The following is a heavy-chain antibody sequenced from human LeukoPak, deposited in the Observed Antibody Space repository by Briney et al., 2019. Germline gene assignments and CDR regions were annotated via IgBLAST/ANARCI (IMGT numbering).Heavy chain of an antibody. CDR3: ARASTYYDFINYYYMDV. CDR1: GFTFSDYY. V-gene: IGHV3-11*04. D-gene: IGHD3-3*01. CDR2: ISSSGSTI. Sequence: PGGSLRLSCAASGFTFSDYYMSWIRQAPGKGLEWVSYISSSGSTIYYADSVKGRFTISRDNAKNSLYLQMNSLRAEDTAVYYCARASTYYDFINYYYMDVWGKGTTVTVSS. J-gene: IGHJ6*03.